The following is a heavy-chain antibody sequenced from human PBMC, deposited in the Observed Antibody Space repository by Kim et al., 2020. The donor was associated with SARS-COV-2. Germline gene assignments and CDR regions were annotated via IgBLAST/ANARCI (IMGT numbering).Heavy chain of an antibody. CDR1: GFTVSSNY. CDR2: IYSGGST. J-gene: IGHJ6*03. V-gene: IGHV3-66*01. Sequence: GGSLRLSCAASGFTVSSNYMSWVRQAPGKGLEWVSVIYSGGSTYYADSVKGRFTISRDNFKNTLYLQMNSLRAEDTAVYYCARDSEPYCSSTSCYYYYY. D-gene: IGHD2-2*01. CDR3: ARDSEPYCSSTSCYYYYY.